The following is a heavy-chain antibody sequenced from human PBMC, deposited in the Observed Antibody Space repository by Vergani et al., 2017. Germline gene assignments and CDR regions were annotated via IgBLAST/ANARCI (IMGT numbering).Heavy chain of an antibody. CDR3: ARDRRAAAGYVAYYYYYGMDV. V-gene: IGHV4-59*01. Sequence: QVQLQESGPGLVKPSETLSLTCTVSGGSISSYYWSWIRQPPGTGLEWIGYIYYSGSTNYNPSLKSRVTISVDTSKNQFSLKLSSVTAADTAVYYCARDRRAAAGYVAYYYYYGMDVWGQGTTVTVSS. D-gene: IGHD6-13*01. CDR1: GGSISSYY. J-gene: IGHJ6*02. CDR2: IYYSGST.